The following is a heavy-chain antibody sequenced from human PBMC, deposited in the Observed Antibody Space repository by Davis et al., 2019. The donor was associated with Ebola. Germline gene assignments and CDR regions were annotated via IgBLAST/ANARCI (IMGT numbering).Heavy chain of an antibody. J-gene: IGHJ6*02. CDR3: ARDGGGEWNDFYYYYGMDV. D-gene: IGHD1-1*01. Sequence: PSETLSLTCTVSGGSISSHYWSWIRQPPGKGLEWIGYIYYSGSTNYNPSLKSRVTISVDTSKNQFSLKLSSVTAADTAVYYCARDGGGEWNDFYYYYGMDVWGQGTTVTVSS. CDR1: GGSISSHY. CDR2: IYYSGST. V-gene: IGHV4-59*11.